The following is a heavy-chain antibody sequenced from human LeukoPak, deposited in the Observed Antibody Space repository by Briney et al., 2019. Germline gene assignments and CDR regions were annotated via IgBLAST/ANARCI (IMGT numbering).Heavy chain of an antibody. CDR3: AKLRRGEWRGRIDS. CDR2: ISYDGSAK. J-gene: IGHJ4*02. D-gene: IGHD3-16*01. Sequence: GGSLRLSCAASGFTYSSFAMHWVRQAPGKGLEWVAIISYDGSAKYYADSVKGRFTISRDNSKNTLYLQMNSLRVEDTSVYYCAKLRRGEWRGRIDSWGQGTLVTVSS. CDR1: GFTYSSFA. V-gene: IGHV3-30*04.